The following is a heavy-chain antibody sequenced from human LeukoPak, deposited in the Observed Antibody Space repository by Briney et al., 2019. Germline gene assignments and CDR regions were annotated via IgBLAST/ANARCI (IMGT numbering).Heavy chain of an antibody. V-gene: IGHV5-51*01. Sequence: GESLKISCKGSGYSFTSYWIGWVRQMPGKGLEWMGIIYPGDSDTRYSPSFQGQVTFSADKSISTAYLQWSSLKASDTAMYYCARTHYYDSGTYRYFDYWGQGTLVTVSS. J-gene: IGHJ4*02. D-gene: IGHD3-10*01. CDR2: IYPGDSDT. CDR1: GYSFTSYW. CDR3: ARTHYYDSGTYRYFDY.